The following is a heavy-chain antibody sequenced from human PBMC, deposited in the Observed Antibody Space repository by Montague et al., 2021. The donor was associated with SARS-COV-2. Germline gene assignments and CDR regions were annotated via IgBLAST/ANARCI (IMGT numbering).Heavy chain of an antibody. J-gene: IGHJ4*02. CDR1: GFSLSTGGVG. Sequence: PALVKPTQTLTLTCSFSGFSLSTGGVGVDWIRQSPGKGLEWLGVIFWDDEKRYNPTLKTRLTISKGTSQNQVVITLTDMGPADTATYLCAHQYYDYVWGSYRPDYFDYWGQGTLVTVSS. D-gene: IGHD3-16*02. V-gene: IGHV2-5*02. CDR2: IFWDDEK. CDR3: AHQYYDYVWGSYRPDYFDY.